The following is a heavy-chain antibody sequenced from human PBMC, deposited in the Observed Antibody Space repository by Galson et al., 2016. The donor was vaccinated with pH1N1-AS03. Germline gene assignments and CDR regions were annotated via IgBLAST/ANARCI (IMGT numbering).Heavy chain of an antibody. D-gene: IGHD3-22*01. CDR1: GYTFTGYY. V-gene: IGHV1-2*02. J-gene: IGHJ4*02. CDR2: INPNSGGT. CDR3: ARSHPAFDSSGYYYDY. Sequence: QSGAEVKKPGESLKISCKASGYTFTGYYMHWVRQAPGQGLEWMGWINPNSGGTTYAQKFQGRVPMTRDTSISTAYMELSRLRSGDTAVYYCARSHPAFDSSGYYYDYWGQGTLVTVSS.